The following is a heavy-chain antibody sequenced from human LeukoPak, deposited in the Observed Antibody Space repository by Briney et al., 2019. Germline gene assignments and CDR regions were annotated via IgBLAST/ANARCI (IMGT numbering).Heavy chain of an antibody. CDR1: GFTFSSYE. CDR2: ISSSGSTI. Sequence: GGSLRLSCAASGFTFSSYEMNWVRQAPGKGLEWVSYISSSGSTIYYADSVKGRFTISRDNAKNSLYLQMNSLRAEETAVYYCATQVGDGGYFDYWGQGTLVTVSS. D-gene: IGHD1-26*01. CDR3: ATQVGDGGYFDY. J-gene: IGHJ4*02. V-gene: IGHV3-48*03.